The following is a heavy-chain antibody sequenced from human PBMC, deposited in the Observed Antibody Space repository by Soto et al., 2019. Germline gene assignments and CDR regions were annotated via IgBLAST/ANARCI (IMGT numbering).Heavy chain of an antibody. Sequence: ASVKVSCKASGYTFTGYYMHWVRQAPGQGLEWMGWINPNSGGTNYAQKFQGWVTMTRDTSISTAYMELSRLRSDDTAVYYCARDPAGTTLPHYYGMDVWGQGTTVTVSS. CDR3: ARDPAGTTLPHYYGMDV. D-gene: IGHD1-7*01. V-gene: IGHV1-2*04. CDR2: INPNSGGT. J-gene: IGHJ6*02. CDR1: GYTFTGYY.